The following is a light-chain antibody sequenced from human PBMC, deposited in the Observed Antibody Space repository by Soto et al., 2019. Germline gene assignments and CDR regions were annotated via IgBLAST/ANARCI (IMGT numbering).Light chain of an antibody. V-gene: IGKV3-11*01. CDR3: QQRSNPLT. J-gene: IGKJ5*01. CDR2: AAS. Sequence: EIVLTQSPATLSLSPGERATLSCRASQSVSSYLAWYQQKPGQAPRLLIYAASNSATGIPARFSGSGSGTDSTPTNSSLQPEDLACYCCQQRSNPLTFGRGTRLGIK. CDR1: QSVSSY.